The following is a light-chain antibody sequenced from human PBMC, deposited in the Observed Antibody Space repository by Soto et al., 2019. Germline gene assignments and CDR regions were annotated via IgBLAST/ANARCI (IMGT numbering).Light chain of an antibody. V-gene: IGLV2-14*01. CDR2: EVT. J-gene: IGLJ1*01. Sequence: QSVLTQPASVSGSPGQSITISCTGTSSDVGGYNYVSWYQQHPGKAPKLMIYEVTNRPSGVSNRFSGSKSGNTASLTISGLQAEDEADYYCSSYTSSYTLGVFGTGTKVTVL. CDR1: SSDVGGYNY. CDR3: SSYTSSYTLGV.